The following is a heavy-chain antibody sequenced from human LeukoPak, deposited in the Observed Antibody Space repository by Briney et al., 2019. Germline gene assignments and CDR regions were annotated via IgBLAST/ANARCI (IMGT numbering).Heavy chain of an antibody. CDR1: GFNFSDYF. CDR2: INGRGTYI. J-gene: IGHJ4*02. CDR3: ARSGREATEIDY. V-gene: IGHV3-11*06. D-gene: IGHD1-1*01. Sequence: GGSLRLSCAASGFNFSDYFMSWVRQAPGKGLEWLSYINGRGTYIDYAESLKGRITISRDNAQNSLYLQMNSLRVEDTAVYYCARSGREATEIDYWGQGTLVTVSS.